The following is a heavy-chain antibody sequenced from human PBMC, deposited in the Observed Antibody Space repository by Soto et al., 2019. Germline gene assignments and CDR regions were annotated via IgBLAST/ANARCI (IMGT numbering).Heavy chain of an antibody. J-gene: IGHJ5*02. V-gene: IGHV4-39*07. Sequence: SETLSLTCTVSGGSISSSTYHWGWIRQPPGKGLEWIGTMYYSGSTNYNPSLKSRVTISVDTSKNQFSLKLSSVTAADTAVYYCAITPRPHYDLEWFDPWGQGTLVTVSS. CDR3: AITPRPHYDLEWFDP. D-gene: IGHD3-3*01. CDR2: MYYSGST. CDR1: GGSISSSTYH.